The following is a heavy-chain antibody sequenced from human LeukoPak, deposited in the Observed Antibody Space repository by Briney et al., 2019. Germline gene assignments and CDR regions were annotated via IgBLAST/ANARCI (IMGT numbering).Heavy chain of an antibody. CDR3: ARGARWLQLGSNWFDP. J-gene: IGHJ5*02. V-gene: IGHV1-69*05. CDR1: GGTFSSYA. D-gene: IGHD5-24*01. CDR2: IIPIFGTA. Sequence: SVKVPCKASGGTFSSYAISWVRQAPGQGLEWMGGIIPIFGTANYAQKFQGRVTITTDESTSTAYMELSSLRSEDTAVYYCARGARWLQLGSNWFDPWGQGTLVTVSS.